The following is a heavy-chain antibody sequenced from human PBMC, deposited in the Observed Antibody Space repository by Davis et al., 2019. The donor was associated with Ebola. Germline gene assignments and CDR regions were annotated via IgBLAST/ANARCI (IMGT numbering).Heavy chain of an antibody. CDR3: TRPYSSSWYRFDP. CDR1: GFTFSGSA. CDR2: IRSKANSYAT. V-gene: IGHV3-73*01. Sequence: GESLKISCAASGFTFSGSAMHGVRQASGKGLEWVGRIRSKANSYATAYAASVKGRFTISRDDSKNTAYLQMNSLKTEDTAVYYCTRPYSSSWYRFDPWGQGTLVTVSS. D-gene: IGHD6-13*01. J-gene: IGHJ5*02.